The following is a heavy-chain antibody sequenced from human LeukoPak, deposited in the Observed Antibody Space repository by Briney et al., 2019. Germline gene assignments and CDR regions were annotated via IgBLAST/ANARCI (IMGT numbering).Heavy chain of an antibody. Sequence: GGSLRLSCGASGFSFYSYGMNWVRQAPGKGLEWVSSISGGGLNRYYADSVKGRFTISRDNSKNTLSLQMNSLRAEDTAVYYCARDRDGYNSAWFDPWGQGTLVTVSS. D-gene: IGHD5-24*01. CDR1: GFSFYSYG. J-gene: IGHJ5*02. CDR2: ISGGGLNR. CDR3: ARDRDGYNSAWFDP. V-gene: IGHV3-23*01.